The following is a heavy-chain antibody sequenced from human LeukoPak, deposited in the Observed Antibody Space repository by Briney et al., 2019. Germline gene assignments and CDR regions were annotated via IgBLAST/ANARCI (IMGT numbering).Heavy chain of an antibody. J-gene: IGHJ4*02. CDR2: INPDGGHT. D-gene: IGHD4-23*01. V-gene: IGHV1-46*01. CDR3: AKETPAACYFDF. CDR1: GYTFTRYY. Sequence: GASVKVSCKTSGYTFTRYYMHWVRQAPGQGLEYMGMINPDGGHTAYAEKFQGRVTMTRDMSTTTVYMELSSLRSEDTAIYYCAKETPAACYFDFWGQGTLVTVSS.